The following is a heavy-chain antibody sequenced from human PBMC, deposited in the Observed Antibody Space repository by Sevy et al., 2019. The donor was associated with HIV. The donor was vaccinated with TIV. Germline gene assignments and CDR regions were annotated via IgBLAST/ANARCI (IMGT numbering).Heavy chain of an antibody. CDR2: TRNKADGYTT. CDR3: ATHAGIAAAGRVFDY. CDR1: GFTFSDHY. D-gene: IGHD6-13*01. V-gene: IGHV3-72*01. Sequence: GGSLRLSCVASGFTFSDHYKEWVRQAPGKGLERVGRTRNKADGYTTEYAASVKGRFTISRDESKNSLYVQMNSLKAEDTAVYYCATHAGIAAAGRVFDYWGQGTLVTVSS. J-gene: IGHJ4*02.